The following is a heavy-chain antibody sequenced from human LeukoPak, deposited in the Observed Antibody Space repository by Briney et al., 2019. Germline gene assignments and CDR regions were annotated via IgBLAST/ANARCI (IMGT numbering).Heavy chain of an antibody. V-gene: IGHV3-30-3*01. CDR3: ARETGGGRFDY. Sequence: PGGSLRLSCAASGFTFSIYSMHWARQAPGKGLEWVAVISYDGTNKYYADSVKGRFTISRDNSKNTLYLQMNSLRDEDTAVYYCARETGGGRFDYCGQGTLVTVSS. CDR2: ISYDGTNK. CDR1: GFTFSIYS. D-gene: IGHD3-16*01. J-gene: IGHJ4*02.